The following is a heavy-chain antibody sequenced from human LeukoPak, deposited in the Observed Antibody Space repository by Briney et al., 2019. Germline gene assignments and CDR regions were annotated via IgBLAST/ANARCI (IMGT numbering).Heavy chain of an antibody. D-gene: IGHD3-22*01. CDR1: GGSISSYY. CDR3: ASLYYYDSSGYYLYFDY. CDR2: IYYSGST. V-gene: IGHV4-59*12. J-gene: IGHJ4*02. Sequence: SETLSLTCTVSGGSISSYYWSWIRQPPGKGLEWIGCIYYSGSTNYNPSFKSRVTISVDTSKNQFSLKLSSVTAADTAVYYCASLYYYDSSGYYLYFDYWGQGTLVTVSS.